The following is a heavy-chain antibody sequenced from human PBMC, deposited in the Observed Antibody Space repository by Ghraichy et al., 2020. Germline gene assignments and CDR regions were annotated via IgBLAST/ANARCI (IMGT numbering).Heavy chain of an antibody. V-gene: IGHV3-30*18. D-gene: IGHD6-13*01. Sequence: LTCAASGFTFSSYGMHWVRQAPGKGLEWVAVISYDGSNKYYADSVKGRFTISRDNSKNTLYLQMNSLRAEDTAVYYCAKSPWRQLAKTNYYYYYYGMDVWGQGTTVTVSS. CDR2: ISYDGSNK. J-gene: IGHJ6*02. CDR1: GFTFSSYG. CDR3: AKSPWRQLAKTNYYYYYYGMDV.